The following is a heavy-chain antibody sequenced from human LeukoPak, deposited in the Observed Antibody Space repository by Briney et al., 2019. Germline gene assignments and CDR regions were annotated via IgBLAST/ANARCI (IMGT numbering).Heavy chain of an antibody. CDR2: IIPIFGTA. D-gene: IGHD3-22*01. J-gene: IGHJ3*02. Sequence: GASVKVSCKASGGTFSSYAISWVRQAPGQGLEWMGGIIPIFGTANYAQKFQGRVTITADESTSTAYMELSSLRSEDTAVYYCARAMYYYDSSGYRGDAFDIWGQGTMVTVSS. CDR1: GGTFSSYA. CDR3: ARAMYYYDSSGYRGDAFDI. V-gene: IGHV1-69*13.